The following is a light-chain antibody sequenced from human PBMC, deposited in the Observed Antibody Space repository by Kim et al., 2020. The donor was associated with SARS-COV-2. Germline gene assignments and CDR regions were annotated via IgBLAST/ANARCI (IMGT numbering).Light chain of an antibody. CDR1: SSDVGGYNF. J-gene: IGLJ2*01. V-gene: IGLV2-8*01. CDR2: EVS. CDR3: SSYAGSNTLV. Sequence: GQSVTISCTGTSSDVGGYNFVSWYQQRPGKAPKLMIYEVSKRPSGVPDRFSGSKSGNTASLTVSGLRAEDESDYYCSSYAGSNTLVLGGGTQLTVL.